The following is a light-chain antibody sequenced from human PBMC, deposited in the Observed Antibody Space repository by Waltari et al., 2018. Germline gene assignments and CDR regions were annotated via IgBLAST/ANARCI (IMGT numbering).Light chain of an antibody. V-gene: IGKV4-1*01. J-gene: IGKJ4*01. CDR2: WAS. CDR1: QSVLYSSNNKNY. CDR3: QQYYSAPIT. Sequence: DIVMTQSPDSLAVSLGERATINCKSSQSVLYSSNNKNYLAWYQQKPGQAPELLIYWASTRESGVPDRFSGSGSGTDFTLTISSLQAEDVAVYYCQQYYSAPITFGGGTKVEIK.